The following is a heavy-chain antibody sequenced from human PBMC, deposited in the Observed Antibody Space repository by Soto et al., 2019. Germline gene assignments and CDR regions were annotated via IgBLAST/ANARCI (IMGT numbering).Heavy chain of an antibody. V-gene: IGHV3-23*01. CDR3: AKVLSTSASYWYGMDV. CDR1: GFIFSTYP. CDR2: ISDSGGNT. J-gene: IGHJ6*02. D-gene: IGHD2-8*02. Sequence: PGGSLRLSCAASGFIFSTYPMIWVRQAPGKRLAGVSSISDSGGNTYYADYVKGRFTISRDNSKNTVNLQMNNLRAEDTAVYYCAKVLSTSASYWYGMDVWGQGTTVTVSS.